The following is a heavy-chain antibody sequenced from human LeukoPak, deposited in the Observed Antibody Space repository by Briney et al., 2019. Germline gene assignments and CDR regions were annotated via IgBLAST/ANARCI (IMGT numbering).Heavy chain of an antibody. CDR1: GGSFSGYY. D-gene: IGHD3-22*01. J-gene: IGHJ2*01. CDR2: INHSGST. CDR3: ARVDFYYDSSGSEANYRYFDF. Sequence: SETLSLTCAVYGGSFSGYYWSWIRQPPGKGLEWIGEINHSGSTNYNPSLKSRVTISVDTSKRQVSLNLSSVTAADTATYYCARVDFYYDSSGSEANYRYFDFWGRGTLVTVSS. V-gene: IGHV4-34*01.